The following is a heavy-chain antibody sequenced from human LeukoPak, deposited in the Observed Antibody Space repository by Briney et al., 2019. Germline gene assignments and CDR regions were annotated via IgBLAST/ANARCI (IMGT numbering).Heavy chain of an antibody. CDR3: ARNGVGEYQLRLYYMDV. CDR2: IIPIFGTA. V-gene: IGHV1-69*05. Sequence: SVKVSCKASGYSFTSYGISWVRQAPGQGLEWMGGIIPIFGTANYAQKFQGRVTITTDESTSTAYMELSSLRSEDTAVYYCARNGVGEYQLRLYYMDVWGKGTTVTVSS. D-gene: IGHD2-2*01. J-gene: IGHJ6*03. CDR1: GYSFTSYG.